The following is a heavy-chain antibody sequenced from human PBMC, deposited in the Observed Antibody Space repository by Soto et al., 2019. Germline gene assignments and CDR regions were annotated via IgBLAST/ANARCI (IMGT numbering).Heavy chain of an antibody. CDR2: IYYSGST. CDR3: ARRWGRTFDY. J-gene: IGHJ4*02. Sequence: SETLSLTCTVSGDSISSGGYYWSWIRQPPGKGLEWIGYIYYSGSTNYNPSLKSRVTISVDTSKNQFSLKLSSVTAADTAVYYCARRWGRTFDYWGQGTLVTVSS. D-gene: IGHD7-27*01. V-gene: IGHV4-61*08. CDR1: GDSISSGGYY.